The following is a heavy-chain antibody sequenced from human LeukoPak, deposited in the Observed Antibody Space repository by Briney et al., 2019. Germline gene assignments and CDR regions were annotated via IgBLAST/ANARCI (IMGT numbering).Heavy chain of an antibody. Sequence: GGSLRLSCAASGFTFSSYAMHWVRQAPGKGLEYVSAISSNGGSTYYANSVKGRFTISRDNSKNTLYLQMGSLRAEDMAVYYCARDGRGGLPYNPGGYWGQGTLVTVSS. CDR1: GFTFSSYA. D-gene: IGHD1-1*01. CDR3: ARDGRGGLPYNPGGY. V-gene: IGHV3-64*01. CDR2: ISSNGGST. J-gene: IGHJ4*02.